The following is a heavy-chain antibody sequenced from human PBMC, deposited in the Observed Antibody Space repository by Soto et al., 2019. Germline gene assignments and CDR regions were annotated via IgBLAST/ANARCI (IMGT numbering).Heavy chain of an antibody. Sequence: GGSLRLSCAASGFTFTDHYMDWVRQAPGKWLEWVGRARNKVNNYIISYAASLKGRFIISRDNAKNTVYLQMQSLRVEDTAVYFCVRTWHGFDIWGPRTMDTVSS. J-gene: IGHJ3*02. CDR3: VRTWHGFDI. V-gene: IGHV3-72*01. CDR2: ARNKVNNYII. CDR1: GFTFTDHY.